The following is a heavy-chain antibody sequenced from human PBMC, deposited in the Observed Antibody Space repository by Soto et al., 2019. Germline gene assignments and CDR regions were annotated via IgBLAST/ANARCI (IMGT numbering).Heavy chain of an antibody. CDR2: IYYSGST. CDR3: GREKDQNFDY. CDR1: GGSISSYY. V-gene: IGHV4-59*01. Sequence: PSETLSLTCTVSGGSISSYYWSWIRQPPGKGLEWIGYIYYSGSTNYNPSLKSRVTISVDTSKNQFSLKLSSVTAADTAVYYCGREKDQNFDYWGQGTLVTVSS. J-gene: IGHJ4*02.